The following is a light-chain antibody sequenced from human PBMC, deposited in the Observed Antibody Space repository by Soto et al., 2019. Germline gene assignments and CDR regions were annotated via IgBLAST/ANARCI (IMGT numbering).Light chain of an antibody. Sequence: QSVLTQPASVSGSPGQSIAISCTGTSSDVGSSDLVSWYQQHPGKAPKLMIYEVSKRPSGVSDRFSGSKSDNTASLTISGFQAEDEADYYCCSYTCTRTYVFGTGTKVTVL. J-gene: IGLJ1*01. CDR2: EVS. CDR3: CSYTCTRTYV. V-gene: IGLV2-23*02. CDR1: SSDVGSSDL.